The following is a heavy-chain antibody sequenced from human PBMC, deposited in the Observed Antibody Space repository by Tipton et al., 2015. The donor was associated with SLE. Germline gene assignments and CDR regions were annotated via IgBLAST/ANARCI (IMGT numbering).Heavy chain of an antibody. V-gene: IGHV4-34*01. CDR2: INHSGST. Sequence: TLSLTCAVYGGSFSGHYWSWIRQPPGKGLEWIGEINHSGSTNYNPSLKSRVTISVDTSKNQFSLKLSSVTAADTAVYYCAREGYYDNSGYYPLFDSWGQG. CDR1: GGSFSGHY. D-gene: IGHD3-22*01. CDR3: AREGYYDNSGYYPLFDS. J-gene: IGHJ4*01.